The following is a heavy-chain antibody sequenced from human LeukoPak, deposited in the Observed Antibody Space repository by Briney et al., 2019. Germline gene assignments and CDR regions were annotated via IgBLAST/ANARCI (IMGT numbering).Heavy chain of an antibody. CDR1: GYTFTSYG. CDR2: ISAYNGNT. J-gene: IGHJ5*02. V-gene: IGHV1-18*01. D-gene: IGHD3-10*01. Sequence: ASVKVSCKASGYTFTSYGISWVRQAPGQGLEWMGWISAYNGNTNYAQKLKGRVTMTTDTSTSTAYMEMRSLRSDDTAVYYCARDRGITMVRGRGFDPWGQGTLVTVSS. CDR3: ARDRGITMVRGRGFDP.